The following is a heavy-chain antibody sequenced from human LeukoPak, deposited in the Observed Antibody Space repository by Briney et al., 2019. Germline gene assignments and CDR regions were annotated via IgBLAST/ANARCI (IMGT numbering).Heavy chain of an antibody. CDR3: ARVGPVGYFDWLSPYYYYYMDV. J-gene: IGHJ6*03. CDR2: INHSGST. D-gene: IGHD3-9*01. Sequence: PGGSLRLSCIVSGFTLSSYEMSWIRQPPGKGLEWIGEINHSGSTNYNPSLKSRVTISVDTSKNQFSLKLSSVTAADTAVYYCARVGPVGYFDWLSPYYYYYMDVWGKGTTVTISS. CDR1: GFTLSSYE. V-gene: IGHV4-34*01.